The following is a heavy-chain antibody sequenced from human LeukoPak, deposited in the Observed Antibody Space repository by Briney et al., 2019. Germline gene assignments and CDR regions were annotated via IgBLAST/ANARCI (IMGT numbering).Heavy chain of an antibody. CDR1: GGTFSSYA. Sequence: GSSVTVSCTASGGTFSSYAISWVRQAPGQGLEWMGGIIPIFGTANYAQKFQGRATITADESTSTAYMELSSLRSEDTAVYYCARGLGSSGYTYWGQGTLVTVSS. D-gene: IGHD3-22*01. CDR3: ARGLGSSGYTY. V-gene: IGHV1-69*01. J-gene: IGHJ4*02. CDR2: IIPIFGTA.